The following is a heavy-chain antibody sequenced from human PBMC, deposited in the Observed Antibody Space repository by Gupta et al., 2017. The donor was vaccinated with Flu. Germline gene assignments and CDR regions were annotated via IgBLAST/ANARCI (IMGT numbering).Heavy chain of an antibody. CDR3: ARDSYQDPVTTSFIDY. Sequence: QVQLVESGGGVVQPGRSLRLSCAASGFTFSSYGMHLVRQAPGKGLEWVAVIWYDGSNKYYADSVKGRFTISRDNSKNTLYLQMNSLRAEDTAVYYCARDSYQDPVTTSFIDYWGQGTLVTVSS. D-gene: IGHD4-17*01. CDR2: IWYDGSNK. CDR1: GFTFSSYG. V-gene: IGHV3-33*01. J-gene: IGHJ4*02.